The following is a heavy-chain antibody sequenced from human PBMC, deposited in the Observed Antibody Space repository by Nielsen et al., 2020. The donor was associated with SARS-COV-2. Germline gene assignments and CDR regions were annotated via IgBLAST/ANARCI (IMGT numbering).Heavy chain of an antibody. J-gene: IGHJ4*02. CDR3: VRGASDWYRVDY. CDR1: GFTFSSYW. V-gene: IGHV3-74*01. D-gene: IGHD6-19*01. Sequence: GESLKISCAASGFTFSSYWMHWVRQAPGKGLVWVSRINSDGSSTSYADSVKGRFTISRDNAMNTLFLQMNSLRIEDTALYYCVRGASDWYRVDYWGEGTLVSVSS. CDR2: INSDGSST.